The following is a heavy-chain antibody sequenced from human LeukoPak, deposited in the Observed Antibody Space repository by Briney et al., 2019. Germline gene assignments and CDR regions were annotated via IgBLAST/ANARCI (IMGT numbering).Heavy chain of an antibody. CDR1: GGSFSSGSHY. J-gene: IGHJ5*02. CDR3: ARVNDILTGYYPKFDP. V-gene: IGHV4-61*01. CDR2: IYYSGST. D-gene: IGHD3-9*01. Sequence: SETLSLTCAVSGGSFSSGSHYWSWIRQPPGKGLEWIGYIYYSGSTNYNPSLKSRVTISVDTSKNQFSLKLSSVTAADTAVYYCARVNDILTGYYPKFDPWGQGTLVTVSS.